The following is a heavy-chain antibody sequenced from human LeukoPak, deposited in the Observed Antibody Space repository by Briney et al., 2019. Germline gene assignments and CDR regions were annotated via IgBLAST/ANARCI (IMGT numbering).Heavy chain of an antibody. CDR2: ISSSSSYI. D-gene: IGHD3-22*01. CDR1: GFTFSSYS. V-gene: IGHV3-21*01. CDR3: AREADRNGMDV. J-gene: IGHJ6*02. Sequence: GGSLRLSCAASGFTFSSYSMNWVRQAPGKGLEWVSSISSSSSYIYYADSVKGRFTISRDNAKNSLYLQMNSLRAEDTAVYYCAREADRNGMDVWGQGTTVTVSS.